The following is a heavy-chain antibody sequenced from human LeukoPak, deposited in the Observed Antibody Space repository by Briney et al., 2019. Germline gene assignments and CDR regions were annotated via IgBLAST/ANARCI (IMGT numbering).Heavy chain of an antibody. D-gene: IGHD6-13*01. J-gene: IGHJ6*03. Sequence: SVKVSCKASGGTFSSYAISWVRQAPGQGLEWMGGIIPIFGTANYAQKFQGRVTITADKSTSTAYMELSSLRSEDTAVYYCARDAAAGHYYYMDVWGKGTTVTVSS. CDR3: ARDAAAGHYYYMDV. CDR2: IIPIFGTA. V-gene: IGHV1-69*06. CDR1: GGTFSSYA.